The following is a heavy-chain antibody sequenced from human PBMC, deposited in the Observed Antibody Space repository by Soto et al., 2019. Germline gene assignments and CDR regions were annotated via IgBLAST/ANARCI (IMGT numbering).Heavy chain of an antibody. J-gene: IGHJ4*02. CDR1: GFSVASIGAG. V-gene: IGHV2-5*01. CDR2: INWNDNK. CDR3: AHSRISISGAPFDS. Sequence: QITLKESGPTLVKPTQALTLTCSFSGFSVASIGAGVAWIRQPPGKALEWLALINWNDNKRYSPSLADRLSITKDTSNNQVVLTMTDMDPEDTATYFCAHSRISISGAPFDSWGQGTLVTVSS. D-gene: IGHD1-1*01.